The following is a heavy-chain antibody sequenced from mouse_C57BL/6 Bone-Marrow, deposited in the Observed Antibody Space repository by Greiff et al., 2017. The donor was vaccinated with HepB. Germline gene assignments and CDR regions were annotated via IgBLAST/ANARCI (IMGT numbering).Heavy chain of an antibody. CDR2: IYPGDGDT. V-gene: IGHV1-80*01. D-gene: IGHD1-1*01. CDR3: ARDYYGSSYCFDY. CDR1: GYAFSSYW. J-gene: IGHJ2*01. Sequence: QVQLQQSGAELVKPGASVKISCKASGYAFSSYWMNWVKQRPGKGLEWIGQIYPGDGDTNYNGKFKGKATLTADKSSSTAYMQLSSLTSEDSAFYFCARDYYGSSYCFDYWGQGTTLTVSS.